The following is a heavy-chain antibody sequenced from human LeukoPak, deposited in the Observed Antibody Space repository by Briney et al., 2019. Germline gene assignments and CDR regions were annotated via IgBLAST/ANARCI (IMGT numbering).Heavy chain of an antibody. V-gene: IGHV4-34*01. CDR1: GGSFSGYY. J-gene: IGHJ5*02. CDR3: ARGRNWNDG. Sequence: PSETLSLTCAVYGGSFSGYYWSWIRQPPGKGLEWIGEINHSGSTNYNPSLKSRVTISVDTSKNQFSLKLSSVTAADTAVYFCARGRNWNDGWGQGTLVTVSS. CDR2: INHSGST.